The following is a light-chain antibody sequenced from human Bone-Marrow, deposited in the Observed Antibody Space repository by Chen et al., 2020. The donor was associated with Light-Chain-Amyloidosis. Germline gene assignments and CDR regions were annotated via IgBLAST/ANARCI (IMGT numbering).Light chain of an antibody. CDR2: ENN. J-gene: IGLJ3*02. Sequence: QSVLTQPPSVSAAPGQKVTISCSGSNSNIGINYVSWYQQLPGTSPKLLIYENNQRPSESPDRFSGSKSCTSATLGVAGLQTGDEADYYCATWVSSLTVWMFGGGTKLNVL. CDR1: NSNIGINY. V-gene: IGLV1-51*02. CDR3: ATWVSSLTVWM.